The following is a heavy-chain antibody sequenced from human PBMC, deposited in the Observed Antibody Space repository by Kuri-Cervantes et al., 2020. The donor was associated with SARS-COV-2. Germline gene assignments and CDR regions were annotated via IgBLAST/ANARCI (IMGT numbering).Heavy chain of an antibody. V-gene: IGHV3-48*01. CDR1: GFTFSSYS. CDR3: AREHCSSTSCYGLDY. J-gene: IGHJ4*02. D-gene: IGHD2-2*01. Sequence: GGSLRLSCAASGFTFSSYSMNWVRQAPGKGLEWVSYISSSSSTIYYADSVKGRFTISRDNAKNSLYLQMNSLRAEDTAVYYCAREHCSSTSCYGLDYWGQGTLVTVSS. CDR2: ISSSSSTI.